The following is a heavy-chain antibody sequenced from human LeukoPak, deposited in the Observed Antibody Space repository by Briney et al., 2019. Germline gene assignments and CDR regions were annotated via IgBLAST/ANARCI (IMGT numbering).Heavy chain of an antibody. D-gene: IGHD1-26*01. V-gene: IGHV3-21*01. J-gene: IGHJ5*02. CDR1: GFTFSSYS. Sequence: GGSLRLSCAASGFTFSSYSMNWVRQAPGKGLEWVSSISSSSSYIYYADSVKGRFTISRDNAKNSLYLQMNSLRAEDTAVYYCARKDSGSYHNWFDHWGQGTLVTVSS. CDR3: ARKDSGSYHNWFDH. CDR2: ISSSSSYI.